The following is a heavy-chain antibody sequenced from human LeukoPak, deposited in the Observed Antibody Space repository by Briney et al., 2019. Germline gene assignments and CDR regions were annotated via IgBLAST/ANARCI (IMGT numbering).Heavy chain of an antibody. CDR1: GFTFTSSA. J-gene: IGHJ6*03. D-gene: IGHD3-3*01. CDR2: IVVGSGNS. CDR3: AATSVYYDFWSGYSGHYYYMDV. V-gene: IGHV1-58*02. Sequence: ASVKVSCKASGFTFTSSAMQWVRQARGQRPEWIGWIVVGSGNSNYAQKFQERVTIPRDMSTSTAYMELSSLRSEDTAVYYCAATSVYYDFWSGYSGHYYYMDVWGKGTTVTVSS.